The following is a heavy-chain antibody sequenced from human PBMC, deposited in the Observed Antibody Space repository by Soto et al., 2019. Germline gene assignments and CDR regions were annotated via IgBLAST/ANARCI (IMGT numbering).Heavy chain of an antibody. Sequence: QVQLVESGGDLVKPGGSLRLSCAASGYTFSDYYMSWIRQAPGKGREWISYIDTSGTKIYYADSVKGRFTITMDNAKNSLYLERNSLRDEATSVYYCASHYDMWSGYLSPVDYWGQGTLVTVSS. V-gene: IGHV3-11*01. CDR2: IDTSGTKI. J-gene: IGHJ4*02. CDR1: GYTFSDYY. D-gene: IGHD3-3*01. CDR3: ASHYDMWSGYLSPVDY.